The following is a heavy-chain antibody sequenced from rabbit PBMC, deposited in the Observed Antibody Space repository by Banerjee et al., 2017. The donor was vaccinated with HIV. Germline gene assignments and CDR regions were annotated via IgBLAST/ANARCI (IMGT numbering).Heavy chain of an antibody. V-gene: IGHV1S40*01. Sequence: QSLEESGGGLVKPGGTLTLTCKASGFSFSSTYYMCWVRQAPGKGLEWIASIYGGSSGNTHYASWAKGRFTISKTSSTTVTLQMTSLTAADTATYFCARAGDYDYTYGYAGYPMWGPGTLVTVS. J-gene: IGHJ4*01. CDR1: GFSFSSTYY. CDR2: IYGGSSGNT. D-gene: IGHD6-1*01. CDR3: ARAGDYDYTYGYAGYPM.